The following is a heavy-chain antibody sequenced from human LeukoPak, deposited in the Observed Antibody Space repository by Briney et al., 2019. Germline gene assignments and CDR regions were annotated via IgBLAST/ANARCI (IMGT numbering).Heavy chain of an antibody. CDR2: INPNSGGT. Sequence: GASVKVSCKASGYTFTGSYMHWVRQAPGQGLEWMGWINPNSGGTNYAQKFQGRVTMTRDTSISTAYMELSRLRSDDTAVYYCARVGGKDGYNYVIDYWGQGTLVTVSS. V-gene: IGHV1-2*02. CDR3: ARVGGKDGYNYVIDY. D-gene: IGHD5-24*01. CDR1: GYTFTGSY. J-gene: IGHJ4*02.